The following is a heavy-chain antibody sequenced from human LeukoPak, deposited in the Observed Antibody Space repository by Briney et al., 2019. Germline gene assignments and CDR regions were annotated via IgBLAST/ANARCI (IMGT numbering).Heavy chain of an antibody. CDR1: GYTFTSYG. CDR3: ARDIGCGGDCPLDY. Sequence: ASVKVSCKASGYTFTSYGISWVRQAPGQGLEWMGWISAYNGNTNYAQKLQGRVTMTRDTSTSTAYMELSSLRSEDTAVYYCARDIGCGGDCPLDYWGQGTLVTVSS. J-gene: IGHJ4*02. V-gene: IGHV1-18*01. D-gene: IGHD2-21*02. CDR2: ISAYNGNT.